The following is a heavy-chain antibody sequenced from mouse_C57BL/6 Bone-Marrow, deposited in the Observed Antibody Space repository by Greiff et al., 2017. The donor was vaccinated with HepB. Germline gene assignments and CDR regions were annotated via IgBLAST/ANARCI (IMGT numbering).Heavy chain of an antibody. CDR1: GYSITSGYY. D-gene: IGHD2-2*01. J-gene: IGHJ3*01. Sequence: EVQLVESGPGLVKPSQSLSLTCSVTGYSITSGYYWNWIRQFPGNKLEWMGYISYDGSNNYNPSLKNRISITRDTSKNQFFLKLNSVTTEDTATYYCARTLYGYGFAYWGQGTLVTVSA. CDR3: ARTLYGYGFAY. V-gene: IGHV3-6*01. CDR2: ISYDGSN.